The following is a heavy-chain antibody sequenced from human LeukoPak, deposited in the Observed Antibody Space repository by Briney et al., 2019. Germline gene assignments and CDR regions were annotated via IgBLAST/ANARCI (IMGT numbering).Heavy chain of an antibody. CDR1: GGSISSSSAD. CDR2: IYYSKNT. J-gene: IGHJ4*02. D-gene: IGHD5-18*01. V-gene: IGHV4-39*01. Sequence: SETLSPTCNVSGGSISSSSADWGWIRQPPGKGLEWIGSIYYSKNTYYNPPLKSRVTISADTSKNQFSLTLGSVSATDTAVYYLVGPLGFSYGSFYYWGQGTLVTVSS. CDR3: VGPLGFSYGSFYY.